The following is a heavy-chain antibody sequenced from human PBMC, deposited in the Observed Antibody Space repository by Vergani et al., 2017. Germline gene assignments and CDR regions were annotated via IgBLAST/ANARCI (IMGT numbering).Heavy chain of an antibody. CDR1: GGSISSGGYY. J-gene: IGHJ4*02. CDR3: ARGPGRGYSYGRTYYFDY. CDR2: IYYSGST. V-gene: IGHV4-31*03. Sequence: QVQLQESGPGLVKPSQTLSLTCTVSGGSISSGGYYWSWIRQHPGKGLEWIGYIYYSGSTYYNPSLKSRVTIAVDTSKTPFSLNLSSVTAADTAVYYCARGPGRGYSYGRTYYFDYWGQGTLVTVSS. D-gene: IGHD5-18*01.